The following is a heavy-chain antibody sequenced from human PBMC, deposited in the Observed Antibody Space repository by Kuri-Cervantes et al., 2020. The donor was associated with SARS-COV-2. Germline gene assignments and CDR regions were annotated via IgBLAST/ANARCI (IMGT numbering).Heavy chain of an antibody. V-gene: IGHV3-21*01. CDR2: ISSSSSYI. D-gene: IGHD4-11*01. Sequence: GESLKISCAASGFTFSSYSMNWVRQAPGKGLEWVSSISSSSSYIYYADSMRGRFTISRDNAKNSLYLQMNSLRAEDTAVYYCAREDGKALQDPRLWDYWGQGTLVTVSS. J-gene: IGHJ4*02. CDR3: AREDGKALQDPRLWDY. CDR1: GFTFSSYS.